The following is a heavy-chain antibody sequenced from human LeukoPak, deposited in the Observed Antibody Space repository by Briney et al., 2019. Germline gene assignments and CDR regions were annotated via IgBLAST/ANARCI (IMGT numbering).Heavy chain of an antibody. Sequence: PGGSLRLSCAASGFTFGSYAMYWVRQAPGKGLEWVSGIFGSGGSPHYADSVEGRFTISRDNSKNTVYLQMNSLRVEDTAVYYCAKTTTGYSSGRYPGWPADYWGQGTLVTVSS. CDR2: IFGSGGSP. D-gene: IGHD6-19*01. CDR1: GFTFGSYA. V-gene: IGHV3-23*01. J-gene: IGHJ4*02. CDR3: AKTTTGYSSGRYPGWPADY.